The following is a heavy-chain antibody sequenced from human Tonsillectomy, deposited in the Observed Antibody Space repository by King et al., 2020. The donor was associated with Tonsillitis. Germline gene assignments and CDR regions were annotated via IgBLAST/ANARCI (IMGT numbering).Heavy chain of an antibody. Sequence: VQLVESGGGVVQPGRSLRLSCAASGFTFSTYAMHWVRQAPGKGLEWVAVISYDGTHKYYADSVKGRFTISRDNSKNTLHLQMNSLRTEDTAVYYCASAHPYCSGDSCYAYYYYPMDVWGQGTMVTVSS. CDR2: ISYDGTHK. D-gene: IGHD2-15*01. CDR1: GFTFSTYA. CDR3: ASAHPYCSGDSCYAYYYYPMDV. J-gene: IGHJ6*02. V-gene: IGHV3-30*04.